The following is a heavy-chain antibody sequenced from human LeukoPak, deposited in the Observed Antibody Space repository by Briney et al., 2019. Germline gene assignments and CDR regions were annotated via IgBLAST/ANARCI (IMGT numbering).Heavy chain of an antibody. CDR3: ASGHYGDYGQWSSMNY. J-gene: IGHJ4*02. CDR1: GGTFSSYA. Sequence: ASVKVSCKASGGTFSSYAISWVRQAPGQGLEWMGRIIPILGIANYAQKFQGRVTITADKSTSTAYMELSSLRSEDTATYYCASGHYGDYGQWSSMNYWGQGTLVTVSS. V-gene: IGHV1-69*04. CDR2: IIPILGIA. D-gene: IGHD4-17*01.